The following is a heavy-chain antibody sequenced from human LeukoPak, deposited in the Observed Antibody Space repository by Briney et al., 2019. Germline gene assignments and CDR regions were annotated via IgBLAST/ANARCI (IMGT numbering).Heavy chain of an antibody. CDR2: LSGSGGRK. V-gene: IGHV3-23*01. CDR3: AKVRWRGSLDY. D-gene: IGHD3-16*01. Sequence: GGSLRLSCAASGVTFSGYAMSWGCEAPGGGREWVSALSGSGGRKSCADSVQGRFTISRDNSKNTLHLQMNSLKAEDTAVYYCAKVRWRGSLDYWGQGPLVTVPS. CDR1: GVTFSGYA. J-gene: IGHJ4*02.